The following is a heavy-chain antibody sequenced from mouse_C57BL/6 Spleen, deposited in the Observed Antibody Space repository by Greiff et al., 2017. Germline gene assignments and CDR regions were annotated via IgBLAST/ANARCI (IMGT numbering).Heavy chain of an antibody. CDR3: TKGGYDWFAY. V-gene: IGHV1-15*01. CDR2: IDPETGGT. CDR1: GYTFTDYE. D-gene: IGHD2-2*01. J-gene: IGHJ3*01. Sequence: QVQLKQSGAELVRPGASVTLSCKASGYTFTDYEMHWVKQTPVHGLEWIGAIDPETGGTAYNQKFKGKAILTADKSSSTAYMELRSLPSEDSAVYYCTKGGYDWFAYWGQGTLVTVSA.